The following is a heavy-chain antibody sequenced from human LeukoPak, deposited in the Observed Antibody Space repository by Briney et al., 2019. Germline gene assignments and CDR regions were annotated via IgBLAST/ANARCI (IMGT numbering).Heavy chain of an antibody. J-gene: IGHJ4*02. CDR2: IYYSGST. V-gene: IGHV4-59*01. CDR1: GGSISSYY. Sequence: SETLSLTCTVSGGSISSYYWSWIRQPPGKGLECIGYIYYSGSTNYNPSLKSRVTISVDTSKNQFSLKLTSVTAADTAVYFCARSHAQKWSGYSHWGQRTLVTVSS. CDR3: ARSHAQKWSGYSH. D-gene: IGHD3-3*01.